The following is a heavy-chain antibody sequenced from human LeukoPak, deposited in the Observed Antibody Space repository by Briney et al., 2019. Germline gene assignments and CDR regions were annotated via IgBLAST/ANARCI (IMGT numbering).Heavy chain of an antibody. CDR1: GFTFSGYW. D-gene: IGHD2-8*01. V-gene: IGHV3-7*01. CDR2: IKEYGSEK. J-gene: IGHJ4*02. CDR3: ARDKVNGGRTGSLFDH. Sequence: PGGSLRLSCSASGFTFSGYWMSWGRQAPGKGLEWVAHIKEYGSEKKYVDSVKGRFTISRDNAKNSVYLQMDRLTDEDTAVYYCARDKVNGGRTGSLFDHWGQGALVTVSS.